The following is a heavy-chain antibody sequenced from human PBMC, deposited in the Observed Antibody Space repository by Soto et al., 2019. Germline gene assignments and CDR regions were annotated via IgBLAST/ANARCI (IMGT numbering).Heavy chain of an antibody. D-gene: IGHD6-13*01. J-gene: IGHJ6*03. CDR3: ARDIAAAGGGYYMDV. CDR1: GGSISSGGYY. Sequence: SETLSLTCTVSGGSISSGGYYWSWIRQHPGKGLEWIGYIYYSGSTYYNPSLKSRVTISVDTSKNQFSLKLSSVTAADTAVYYCARDIAAAGGGYYMDVWGKGTTVTVSS. CDR2: IYYSGST. V-gene: IGHV4-31*03.